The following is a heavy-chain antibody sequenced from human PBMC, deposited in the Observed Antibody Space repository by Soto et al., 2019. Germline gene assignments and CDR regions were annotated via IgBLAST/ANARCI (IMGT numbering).Heavy chain of an antibody. J-gene: IGHJ4*02. CDR2: ISAYNGNT. CDR1: GYKFTSYG. CDR3: ARDLAVGLVDY. D-gene: IGHD6-19*01. Sequence: VQLVQSVAEANNPGASVKIPCKASGYKFTSYGISWVRQAPGQGLVWMGWISAYNGNTNYAQKLQGRVTMTTDTSTSTAYMELRRLRSDDTAVYYCARDLAVGLVDYWGQGTLVTVSS. V-gene: IGHV1-18*01.